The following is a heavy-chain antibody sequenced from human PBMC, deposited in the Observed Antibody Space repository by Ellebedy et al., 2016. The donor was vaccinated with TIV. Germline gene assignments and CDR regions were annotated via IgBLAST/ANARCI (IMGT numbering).Heavy chain of an antibody. CDR3: AKMTLPANEYSAPSRGDYSGMGV. CDR2: IFYGGST. CDR1: GGYIDYTGSTDLSPKY. Sequence: MPGGSLRLSCTVSGGYIDYTGSTDLSPKYWGWVRQAPGKGLEWIGCIFYGGSTYFNPSLKSRLTMSVDTSKNQFSLKLRSVTAADTAVYYCAKMTLPANEYSAPSRGDYSGMGVWGQGTTVIVS. J-gene: IGHJ6*02. V-gene: IGHV4-39*01. D-gene: IGHD2-2*01.